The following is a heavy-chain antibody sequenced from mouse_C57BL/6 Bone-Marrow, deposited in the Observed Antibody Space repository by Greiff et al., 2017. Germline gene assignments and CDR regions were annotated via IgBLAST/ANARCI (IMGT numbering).Heavy chain of an antibody. CDR2: LRNKANNHAT. CDR1: GFTFSDAW. D-gene: IGHD3-3*01. Sequence: EVKLVESGGGLVQPGGSMKLSCAASGFTFSDAWMDWVRQSPEKGLEWVALLRNKANNHATYYAESVKGRFTISRDDSKSSVYLQMNSLRPEDTGIYYCTGWERVRFAYWGQVTLVTVSA. J-gene: IGHJ3*01. CDR3: TGWERVRFAY. V-gene: IGHV6-6*01.